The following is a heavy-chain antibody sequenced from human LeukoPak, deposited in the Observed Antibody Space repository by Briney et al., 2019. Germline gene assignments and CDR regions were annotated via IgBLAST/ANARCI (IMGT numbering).Heavy chain of an antibody. D-gene: IGHD1-26*01. V-gene: IGHV3-20*04. J-gene: IGHJ6*03. CDR2: INWNGGST. Sequence: PGGSLRLSCAASGFTFDDYGMSWVRQAPGRGLEWVSGINWNGGSTGYADSVKGRFTISRDNAKNSLYLQMNSLRAEDSALYYCARVILGATSFFYYYYYMDVWGKGTTVTVSS. CDR3: ARVILGATSFFYYYYYMDV. CDR1: GFTFDDYG.